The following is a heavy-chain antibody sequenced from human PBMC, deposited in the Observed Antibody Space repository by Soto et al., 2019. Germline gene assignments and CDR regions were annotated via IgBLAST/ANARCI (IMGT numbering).Heavy chain of an antibody. V-gene: IGHV3-13*01. Sequence: EVQLVESGGDLVQPGGSLRLSCAASGFTFSSYDFHWVRQATGKGLEWVSGIGTAGDTYYAGSVKGRFIMSRENAKNSLYLQMNSLRAGDTAVYYCTRGADGFDYWGHGTLVTVSS. J-gene: IGHJ4*01. CDR2: IGTAGDT. CDR3: TRGADGFDY. D-gene: IGHD3-16*01. CDR1: GFTFSSYD.